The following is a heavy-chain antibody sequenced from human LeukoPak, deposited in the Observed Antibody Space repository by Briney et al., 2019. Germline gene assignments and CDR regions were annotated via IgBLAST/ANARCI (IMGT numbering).Heavy chain of an antibody. Sequence: PGGSLRLSCAASGFTFSSYAMHWVRQAPGKGLEWVAVISYDGSNKYYADSVKGRFTISRDNSKNTLYLQMNSLRAEDTAVYYCARASRLMITFGGVIYWGQGTLVTVSS. J-gene: IGHJ4*02. CDR3: ARASRLMITFGGVIY. D-gene: IGHD3-16*01. V-gene: IGHV3-30-3*01. CDR2: ISYDGSNK. CDR1: GFTFSSYA.